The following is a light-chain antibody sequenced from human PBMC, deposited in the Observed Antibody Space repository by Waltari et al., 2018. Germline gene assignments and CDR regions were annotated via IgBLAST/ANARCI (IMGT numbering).Light chain of an antibody. J-gene: IGLJ3*02. CDR1: SSNRQTNV. V-gene: IGLV1-44*01. CDR2: RND. Sequence: QSVLTQPPSASGTPGHRVTLSCSGTSSNRQTNVFNWYQQVPGTAPKPLIDRNDRRPPGVPDRFSASKSGTSASLAISGLQSEDEAEYYCASWDDSLNGHWVFGGGTKVTVL. CDR3: ASWDDSLNGHWV.